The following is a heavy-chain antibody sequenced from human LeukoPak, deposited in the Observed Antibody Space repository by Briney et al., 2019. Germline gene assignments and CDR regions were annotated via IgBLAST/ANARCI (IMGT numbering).Heavy chain of an antibody. CDR2: ISSSSSYI. Sequence: GGSLRLSCAASGFTFSRYSMNWVRQAPGKGLEWVSSISSSSSYIYYADSVKGRFTISRDNAKNLLYLQMNSLRAEDTAVYYCALQGAATVTQSYYYCYGMDVWGQGTTVTVSS. D-gene: IGHD4-17*01. V-gene: IGHV3-21*06. CDR3: ALQGAATVTQSYYYCYGMDV. J-gene: IGHJ6*02. CDR1: GFTFSRYS.